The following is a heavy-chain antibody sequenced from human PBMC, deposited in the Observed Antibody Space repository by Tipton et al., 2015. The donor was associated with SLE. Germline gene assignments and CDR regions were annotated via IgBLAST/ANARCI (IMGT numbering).Heavy chain of an antibody. CDR2: IYYTMSA. Sequence: LRLSCTVSGGSISSADYYWSWICRHPGKGLEWIGYIYYTMSAYYNPSLKSRVIISLDTSKNHFPLKLSSVTAADTAVFYCARHWGKDGYNYWYFDLWGRGTLVTVSS. D-gene: IGHD5-24*01. J-gene: IGHJ2*01. V-gene: IGHV4-31*02. CDR1: GGSISSADYY. CDR3: ARHWGKDGYNYWYFDL.